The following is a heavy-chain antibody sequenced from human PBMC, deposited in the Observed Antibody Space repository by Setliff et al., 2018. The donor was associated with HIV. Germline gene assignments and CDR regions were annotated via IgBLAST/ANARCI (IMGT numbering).Heavy chain of an antibody. J-gene: IGHJ6*03. V-gene: IGHV1-8*01. Sequence: ASVKVSCKASGDTFNSHAINWVRQATGQGLEWMGWMNPNSGNTGYAQKLQGRVTITRNTSINTAYMELSSLRSEDTAVYYCARGYLISGTQKSYYMDVWGKGTTVTVS. D-gene: IGHD1-26*01. CDR1: GDTFNSHA. CDR2: MNPNSGNT. CDR3: ARGYLISGTQKSYYMDV.